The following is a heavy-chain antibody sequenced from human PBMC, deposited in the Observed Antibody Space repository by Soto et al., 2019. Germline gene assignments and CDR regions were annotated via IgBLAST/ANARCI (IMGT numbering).Heavy chain of an antibody. J-gene: IGHJ2*01. CDR1: GGSFTTYP. D-gene: IGHD2-2*02. CDR3: ATEFYTSTLNKVTYFDR. CDR2: TVPIFGTP. V-gene: IGHV1-69*06. Sequence: QVQLVQSEAEVRNPGSSVKVSCKVSGGSFTTYPISWVRQPPGQGLEWMGATVPIFGTPNYALKFQDRVTIDADRSTTTVYMELRGLKSEDTAVYYCATEFYTSTLNKVTYFDRWGRGTLVAVSS.